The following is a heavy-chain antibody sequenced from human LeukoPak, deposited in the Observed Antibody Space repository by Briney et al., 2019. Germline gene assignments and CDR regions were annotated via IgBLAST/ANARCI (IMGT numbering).Heavy chain of an antibody. J-gene: IGHJ5*02. CDR2: IYYSGST. Sequence: SETLSLTCTVSGGSISSGDYYWSWIRQPPGKGLEWIGYIYYSGSTYYNPSLKSRVTISVDTSKNQFSLKLSSVTAADTAVYYCARVVRRGDITGFDPWGQGTLVTVSS. D-gene: IGHD2-15*01. V-gene: IGHV4-30-4*01. CDR3: ARVVRRGDITGFDP. CDR1: GGSISSGDYY.